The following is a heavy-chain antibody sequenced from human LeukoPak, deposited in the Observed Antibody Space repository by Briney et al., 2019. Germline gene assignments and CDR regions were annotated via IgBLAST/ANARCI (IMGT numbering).Heavy chain of an antibody. CDR1: GFTFSNYA. CDR2: ISGSGGGT. J-gene: IGHJ4*02. CDR3: APDLRGSAWSLDD. V-gene: IGHV3-23*01. D-gene: IGHD6-13*01. Sequence: PGGSLRLSCAASGFTFSNYAVGWVRQAPGKGLEWVSLISGSGGGTYFADSVKGRFTISRDNSKSTLYLQMDGLRAEDTSIYYCAPDLRGSAWSLDDWGQGTLVIVSS.